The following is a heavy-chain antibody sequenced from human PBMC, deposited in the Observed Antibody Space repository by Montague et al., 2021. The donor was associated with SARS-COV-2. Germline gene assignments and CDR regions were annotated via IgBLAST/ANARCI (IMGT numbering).Heavy chain of an antibody. J-gene: IGHJ4*02. Sequence: SLRLSCAVSGFNFNAHAMHWVRQAPGQGLEWVSTISGSGGGTFYADSLQGRFTISRDNGKNSLYLQMNSLRSEDTAFYYCAKDSGDFFDNNGNYYDYWGQGTLVTVSS. D-gene: IGHD3-22*01. CDR2: ISGSGGGT. CDR1: GFNFNAHA. CDR3: AKDSGDFFDNNGNYYDY. V-gene: IGHV3-43*02.